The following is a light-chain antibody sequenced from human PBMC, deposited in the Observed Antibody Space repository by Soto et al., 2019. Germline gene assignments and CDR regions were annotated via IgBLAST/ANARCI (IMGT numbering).Light chain of an antibody. CDR1: SSDVGAYNY. V-gene: IGLV2-14*01. CDR2: DVS. CDR3: SSYKGSTTLYV. J-gene: IGLJ1*01. Sequence: QSALTQPASVSGSPGQSITISCTGTSSDVGAYNYVSWYQQHPGKAPKLMIFDVSNRPSGVSGRFSGSKSGNTASLTISGLLAEDEADYFCSSYKGSTTLYVFGTGTKLTVL.